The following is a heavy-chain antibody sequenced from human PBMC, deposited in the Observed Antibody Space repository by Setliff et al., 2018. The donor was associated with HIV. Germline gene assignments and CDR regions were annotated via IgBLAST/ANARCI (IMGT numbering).Heavy chain of an antibody. CDR2: IYWNNNK. Sequence: SGPTLVNPTQPLTLTCTFSGLPLSTSGVGVGWIRQSPGKALEWLAFIYWNNNKHYSTSLKSRLTVTKDTSKNRVVFTMTNMDPVDTATYYCAYSGRQLRGPYFDFWGQGTPVTVSS. V-gene: IGHV2-5*01. CDR1: GLPLSTSGVG. J-gene: IGHJ4*02. D-gene: IGHD1-1*01. CDR3: AYSGRQLRGPYFDF.